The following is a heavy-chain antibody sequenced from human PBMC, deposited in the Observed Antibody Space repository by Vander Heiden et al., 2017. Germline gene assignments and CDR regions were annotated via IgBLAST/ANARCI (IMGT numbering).Heavy chain of an antibody. Sequence: EVQLVESGGGLVQPGRSLRLSCPASGFTFDDYAMHWVRQAPGKGLEWVSGISWNSGSIGYADSVKGRFTISRDNAKNSLYLQMNSLRAEDTALYYCARTYYYDSSGYLGAGYFDLWGRGTLVTVSS. CDR2: ISWNSGSI. V-gene: IGHV3-9*01. D-gene: IGHD3-22*01. CDR1: GFTFDDYA. J-gene: IGHJ2*01. CDR3: ARTYYYDSSGYLGAGYFDL.